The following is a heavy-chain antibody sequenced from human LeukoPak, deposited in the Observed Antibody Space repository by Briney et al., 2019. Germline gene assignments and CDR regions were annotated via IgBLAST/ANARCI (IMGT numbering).Heavy chain of an antibody. D-gene: IGHD5-24*01. CDR2: ISGSGGST. V-gene: IGHV3-23*01. J-gene: IGHJ4*02. CDR3: ARDDHRDGYNLVY. Sequence: EGSLRLSCAASGFTFSSYAMSWVRQAPGKGLEWVSAISGSGGSTYYADSVKGRFTISRDNSKNTLYLQMNSLRAEDTAVYYCARDDHRDGYNLVYWGQGTLVTVSS. CDR1: GFTFSSYA.